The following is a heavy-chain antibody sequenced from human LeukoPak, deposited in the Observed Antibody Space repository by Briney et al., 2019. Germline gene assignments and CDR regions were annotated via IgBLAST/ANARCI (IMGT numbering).Heavy chain of an antibody. Sequence: QPSETLSLTCAVYGVSFSGYYWRWIRQPPGKGLEWLGEINHSGSTNYNPSLKRRVTISVDTSKNQSSLKQSSVTAADTAVYYCARYGPRDIVVVEHAFDIWGQGTMVTVSS. J-gene: IGHJ3*02. CDR3: ARYGPRDIVVVEHAFDI. V-gene: IGHV4-34*01. CDR1: GVSFSGYY. CDR2: INHSGST. D-gene: IGHD2-15*01.